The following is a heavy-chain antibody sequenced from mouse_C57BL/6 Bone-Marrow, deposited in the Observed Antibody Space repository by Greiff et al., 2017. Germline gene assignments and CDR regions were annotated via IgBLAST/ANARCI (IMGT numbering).Heavy chain of an antibody. D-gene: IGHD1-1*02. CDR1: GYTFTSYW. CDR3: ARWGGYDWYFDV. Sequence: QVQLKQSGAELVRPGSSVKLSCKASGYTFTSYWMHWVKQRPIQGLEWIGNIDPSDSETHYNQKFKDKATLTVDKSSSTAYMQLSSLTSEDSAVYYCARWGGYDWYFDVWGTGTTVTVSS. V-gene: IGHV1-52*01. CDR2: IDPSDSET. J-gene: IGHJ1*03.